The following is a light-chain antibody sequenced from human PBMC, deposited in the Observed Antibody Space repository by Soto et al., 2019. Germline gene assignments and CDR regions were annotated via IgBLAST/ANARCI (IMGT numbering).Light chain of an antibody. V-gene: IGLV2-14*01. CDR1: SSDVGGYNY. CDR3: SSYTSSSTRV. J-gene: IGLJ1*01. Sequence: QSVLIQPASVSGSPGQSITISCTGTSSDVGGYNYVSWYQQHPGKAPKLMIYDVSNRPSGVSNRFSGSKSDNTASLTISGLQAEDEGDYYCSSYTSSSTRVFGTGTKVTVL. CDR2: DVS.